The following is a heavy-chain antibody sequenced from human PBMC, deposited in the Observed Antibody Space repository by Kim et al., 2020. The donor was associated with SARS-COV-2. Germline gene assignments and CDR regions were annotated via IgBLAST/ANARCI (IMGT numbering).Heavy chain of an antibody. V-gene: IGHV1-69*01. CDR3: ASPADYYGSGSYGYDY. D-gene: IGHD3-10*01. Sequence: KFQDRVTITADESTSTAYMELSSLRSEDTAVYYCASPADYYGSGSYGYDYWGQGTLVTVSS. J-gene: IGHJ4*02.